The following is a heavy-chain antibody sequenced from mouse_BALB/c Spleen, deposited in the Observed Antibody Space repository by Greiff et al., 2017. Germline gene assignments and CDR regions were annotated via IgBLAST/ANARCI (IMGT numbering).Heavy chain of an antibody. V-gene: IGHV2-9*02. J-gene: IGHJ3*01. Sequence: QVQLKESGPGLVAPSQSLSITCTVSGFSLTSYGVHWVRQPPGKGLEWLGVIWAGGSTNYNSALMSRLSISKDNSKSQVFLKMNSLQTGDTAMYYCARGYYGSSYGFAYWGQGTLVTVSA. CDR3: ARGYYGSSYGFAY. D-gene: IGHD1-1*01. CDR1: GFSLTSYG. CDR2: IWAGGST.